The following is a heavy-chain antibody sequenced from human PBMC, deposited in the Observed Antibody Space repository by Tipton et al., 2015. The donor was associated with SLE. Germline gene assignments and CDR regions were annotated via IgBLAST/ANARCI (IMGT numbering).Heavy chain of an antibody. CDR3: ATSPGYSSGWFLFDY. D-gene: IGHD6-19*01. CDR1: GGSISSYY. J-gene: IGHJ4*02. V-gene: IGHV4-59*06. CDR2: IYYSGST. Sequence: TLSLTCTVSGGSISSYYWSWIRQPPGKGLEWIGYIYYSGSTYYNPSLKSRVTISVDTSKNQFSLKLSSVTAADTAVYYCATSPGYSSGWFLFDYWGQGTLVTVSS.